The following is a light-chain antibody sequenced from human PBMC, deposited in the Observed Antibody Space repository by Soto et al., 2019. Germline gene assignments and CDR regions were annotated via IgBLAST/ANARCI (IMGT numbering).Light chain of an antibody. J-gene: IGKJ1*01. CDR3: QHYGTTPWT. Sequence: ETGLTQSPGTLSLSPGERVTLSCRASQSVCSRCLAWYQQKPGQSPRLLIYGASSRATGIPDRFSGSGSGTDFTLAISRLEPEDFAVYYCQHYGTTPWTCGQRPDVGIQ. CDR1: QSVCSRC. CDR2: GAS. V-gene: IGKV3-20*01.